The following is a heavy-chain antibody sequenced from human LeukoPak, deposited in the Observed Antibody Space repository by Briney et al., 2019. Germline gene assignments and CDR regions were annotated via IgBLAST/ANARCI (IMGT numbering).Heavy chain of an antibody. CDR1: GFIFSDYY. J-gene: IGHJ4*02. V-gene: IGHV3-11*03. CDR2: ISSSSYT. CDR3: AKAQWGTMAPDY. D-gene: IGHD1-7*01. Sequence: GGSLRLSCAASGFIFSDYYMSWIRQAPGKGLEWVSYISSSSYTDYADSVKGRFTISRDNAKNSLYLQMTSLRAEDTAVYYCAKAQWGTMAPDYWGQGTLVTVPS.